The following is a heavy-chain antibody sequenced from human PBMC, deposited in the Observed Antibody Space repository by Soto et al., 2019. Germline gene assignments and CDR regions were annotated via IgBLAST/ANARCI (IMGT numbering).Heavy chain of an antibody. CDR3: ARVRGYSYVLDP. D-gene: IGHD5-18*01. CDR1: GCSLSNINNY. J-gene: IGHJ5*02. CDR2: ISYSGTT. Sequence: PSQTLSLTCTFSGCSLSNINNYLSWIRQPPGEGLEWIGFISYSGTTSYSPSLKSRVAISLDTSKSQFSLSLNFVTAADTAVHYCARVRGYSYVLDPWGQGSLVTVSS. V-gene: IGHV4-30-4*01.